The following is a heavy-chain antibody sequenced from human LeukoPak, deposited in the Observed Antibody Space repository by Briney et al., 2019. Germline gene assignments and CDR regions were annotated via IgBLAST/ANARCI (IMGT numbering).Heavy chain of an antibody. Sequence: RASLRLSCAAPGFTLSNYAMSWVRQTPRKGVEWVSAILGSGGSTYYADSVKGRFTVSRDNSKSTLYLQMNSLRAEDTALYYCAKWGDYDVLTGYYVPDYWGQGTLVTVSS. V-gene: IGHV3-23*01. J-gene: IGHJ4*02. CDR3: AKWGDYDVLTGYYVPDY. CDR2: ILGSGGST. D-gene: IGHD3-9*01. CDR1: GFTLSNYA.